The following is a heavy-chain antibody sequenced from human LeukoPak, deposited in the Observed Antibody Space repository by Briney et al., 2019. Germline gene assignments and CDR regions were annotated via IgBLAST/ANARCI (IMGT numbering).Heavy chain of an antibody. D-gene: IGHD5-12*01. V-gene: IGHV3-33*01. CDR3: ARRRVATIRYYYYYGMDV. Sequence: GGSLRLSCAASGFTFSSYGMHWVRQAPGTGLEWVAVIWYDGSNKYYADSVKGRFTISRDNSKNTLYLQMNSLRAEDTAVYYCARRRVATIRYYYYYGMDVWGKGTTVTVSS. CDR2: IWYDGSNK. J-gene: IGHJ6*04. CDR1: GFTFSSYG.